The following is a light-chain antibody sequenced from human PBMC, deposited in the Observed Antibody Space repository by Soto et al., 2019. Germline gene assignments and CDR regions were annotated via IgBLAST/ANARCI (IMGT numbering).Light chain of an antibody. CDR3: QTYDMSLSGTV. Sequence: QSVLTQPPSASGTPGQRVTISCSGSSSNIGSNTVNWYQQLPGTAPKHLIFSNNQRPSGVPDRFSGSKSGTSASLAISGLQPEDEADYYCQTYDMSLSGTVFGTGTKVTVL. CDR2: SNN. V-gene: IGLV1-44*01. CDR1: SSNIGSNT. J-gene: IGLJ1*01.